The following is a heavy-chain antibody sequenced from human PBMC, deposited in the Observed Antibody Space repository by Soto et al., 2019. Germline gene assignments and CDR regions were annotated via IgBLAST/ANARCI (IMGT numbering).Heavy chain of an antibody. V-gene: IGHV4-34*01. Sequence: PSETLSLTFAAYGGSLSGNYCPWLRPTPRRGLEWSGAINHSGSTIYNPSLKSRVTISVGTSNNQFFLELSSVTAADTAVYYCARARADYYGSENYYKGGFYYFDHWGQGTLVTVSS. D-gene: IGHD3-10*01. CDR3: ARARADYYGSENYYKGGFYYFDH. J-gene: IGHJ4*02. CDR1: GGSLSGNY. CDR2: INHSGST.